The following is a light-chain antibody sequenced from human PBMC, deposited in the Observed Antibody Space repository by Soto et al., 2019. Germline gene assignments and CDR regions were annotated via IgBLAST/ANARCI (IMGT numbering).Light chain of an antibody. V-gene: IGLV2-8*01. CDR1: SSDVGGYNY. J-gene: IGLJ2*01. CDR2: EVS. CDR3: QSFDSNRGVI. Sequence: QSALTQPPSASGSPGQSVTISCTGTSSDVGGYNYVSWYQQHPGKAPKLMIYEVSKRPSGVPDRFSGSKSGTSASLAITGLQAEDEADYYCQSFDSNRGVIFGGGTKLTVL.